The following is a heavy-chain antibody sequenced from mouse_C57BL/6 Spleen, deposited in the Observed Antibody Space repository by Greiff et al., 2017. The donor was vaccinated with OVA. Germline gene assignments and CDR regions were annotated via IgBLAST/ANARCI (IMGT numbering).Heavy chain of an antibody. J-gene: IGHJ3*01. V-gene: IGHV1-64*01. CDR1: GYTFTSYW. Sequence: QVQLQQPGAELVKPGASVKLSCKASGYTFTSYWMHWVKQRPGQGLEWIGMIHPNSGSTNYNEKFKSKATLTVDKSSSTAYMQLSSLTSEDSAVYYCARERAYDYDVFAYWGQGTLVTVSA. CDR2: IHPNSGST. CDR3: ARERAYDYDVFAY. D-gene: IGHD2-4*01.